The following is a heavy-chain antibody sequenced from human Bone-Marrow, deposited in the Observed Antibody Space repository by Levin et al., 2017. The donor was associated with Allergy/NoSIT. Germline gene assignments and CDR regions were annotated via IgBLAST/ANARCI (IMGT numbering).Heavy chain of an antibody. CDR1: GFTVSSNY. CDR2: IYSGGST. Sequence: GESLKISCAASGFTVSSNYMSWVRQAPGKGLEWVSVIYSGGSTYYADSVKGRFTISRDNSKNTLYLQMNSLRAEDTAVYYCARDPHDEEGNWFDPWGQGTLVTVSS. D-gene: IGHD1-1*01. V-gene: IGHV3-66*01. J-gene: IGHJ5*02. CDR3: ARDPHDEEGNWFDP.